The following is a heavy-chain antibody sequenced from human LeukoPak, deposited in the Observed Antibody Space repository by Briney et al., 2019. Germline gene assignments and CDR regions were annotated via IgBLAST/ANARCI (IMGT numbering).Heavy chain of an antibody. CDR2: ISSSGSNI. J-gene: IGHJ4*02. D-gene: IGHD5-24*01. CDR1: GFTFRTFE. CDR3: ARAAMATITIDY. Sequence: GGSLRLSCAASGFTFRTFEMNWVRQAPGKGLEWVSYISSSGSNIYYADSVKGRFTISRDNAKNSLYLQMNSLRVEDTAVYYCARAAMATITIDYWGQGTLVTVSS. V-gene: IGHV3-48*03.